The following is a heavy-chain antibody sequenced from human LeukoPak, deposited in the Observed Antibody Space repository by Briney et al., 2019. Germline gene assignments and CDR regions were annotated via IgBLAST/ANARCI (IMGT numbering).Heavy chain of an antibody. CDR1: GDSINSGSYY. CDR2: IYTRGST. D-gene: IGHD2/OR15-2a*01. V-gene: IGHV4-61*02. CDR3: ARSTWPSNGRLSP. Sequence: ASQTLSLTCTVSGDSINSGSYYWNWIRQPAGKGLEWIGRIYTRGSTDYNPSLTSRVTISVDTSKNQFSLKLSSVTAADTAIYYCARSTWPSNGRLSPWGQGTLVAVSS. J-gene: IGHJ5*02.